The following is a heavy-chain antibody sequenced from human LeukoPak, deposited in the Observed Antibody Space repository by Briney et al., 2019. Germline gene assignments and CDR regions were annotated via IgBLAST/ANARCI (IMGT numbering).Heavy chain of an antibody. J-gene: IGHJ4*02. CDR2: INGDGSTI. CDR3: AKGAGVAVTAAPVDY. D-gene: IGHD6-19*01. Sequence: PGGSLRLSCAASGFTFSSYSMNWVRQAPGKGLVWVSLINGDGSTISYADSVKGRFTISRDNAKNRLYLQMNSLRAEDTAVYYCAKGAGVAVTAAPVDYWGQGTLVTVSS. V-gene: IGHV3-74*01. CDR1: GFTFSSYS.